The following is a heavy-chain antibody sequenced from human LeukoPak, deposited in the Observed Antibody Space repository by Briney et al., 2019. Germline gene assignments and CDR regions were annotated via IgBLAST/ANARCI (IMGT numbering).Heavy chain of an antibody. CDR2: ISGSGGST. Sequence: GGSLSLSCAASGFTFSSYAMSWVRQAPGKGLEWVSGISGSGGSTYYADSVKGRFNISRDKPKNTLYLQMSSLSPEDTAVYYCAKDTGVVAAGASAFDYWGQGTLVTVSS. CDR3: AKDTGVVAAGASAFDY. V-gene: IGHV3-23*01. CDR1: GFTFSSYA. J-gene: IGHJ4*02. D-gene: IGHD6-13*01.